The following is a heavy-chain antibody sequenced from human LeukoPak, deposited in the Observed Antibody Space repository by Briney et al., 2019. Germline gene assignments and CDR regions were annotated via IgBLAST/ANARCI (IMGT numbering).Heavy chain of an antibody. J-gene: IGHJ3*02. Sequence: ASVKVSCKASGYTFTSYYMHWVRQAPGQGLEWMGIINPSGGSTSYAQKFQGRVTMTRDTSTSTVYMELSSLRSEDTAVYYCASGYCSGGSCYSIAFDIWGRGTMVTVSS. CDR2: INPSGGST. CDR3: ASGYCSGGSCYSIAFDI. CDR1: GYTFTSYY. V-gene: IGHV1-46*01. D-gene: IGHD2-15*01.